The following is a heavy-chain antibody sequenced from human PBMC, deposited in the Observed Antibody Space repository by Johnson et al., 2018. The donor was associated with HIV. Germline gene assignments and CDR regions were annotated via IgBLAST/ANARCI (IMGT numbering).Heavy chain of an antibody. CDR2: IKQDGSEK. CDR1: GFTFDDYG. V-gene: IGHV3-7*03. CDR3: ARAEIYEGRVGDFAFDL. Sequence: VQLVESGGSVIRPGGSLRLSCVGTGFTFDDYGMSWVRQAPGKGLEWVANIKQDGSEKYYVDSVKGRFTISRDNAKNSLYLQMNSLRAEDTALYYCARAEIYEGRVGDFAFDLWGRGTMVTVAS. D-gene: IGHD3-10*01. J-gene: IGHJ3*01.